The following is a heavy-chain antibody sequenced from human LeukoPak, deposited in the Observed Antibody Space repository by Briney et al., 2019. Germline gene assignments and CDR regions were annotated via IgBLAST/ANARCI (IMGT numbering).Heavy chain of an antibody. D-gene: IGHD2-2*01. V-gene: IGHV1-8*03. CDR3: ARDVGEYCSSTNCYASDY. CDR1: GYTFTIYD. J-gene: IGHJ4*02. Sequence: GASVKVSFTASGYTFTIYDINWVRQATGQGLEWMGWMNPNSGNTGYAQKFQGRVTITRNTSISTAYMELSSLRSEDTAVYYCARDVGEYCSSTNCYASDYWGQGTLVTVSS. CDR2: MNPNSGNT.